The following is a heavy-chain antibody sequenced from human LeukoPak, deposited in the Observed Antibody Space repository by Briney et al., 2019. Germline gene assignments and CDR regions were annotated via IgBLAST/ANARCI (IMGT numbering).Heavy chain of an antibody. Sequence: SGGSLRLSCAASGFTFSDYYMSWVRQAPGKGLEWVSVIYSGGSTYYADSVKGRFTISRDNSKNALYLQMNSLRAEDTAVYYCARGTYSGTYLVYWGQGTLVTVSS. J-gene: IGHJ4*02. D-gene: IGHD1-26*01. CDR1: GFTFSDYY. CDR3: ARGTYSGTYLVY. V-gene: IGHV3-53*01. CDR2: IYSGGST.